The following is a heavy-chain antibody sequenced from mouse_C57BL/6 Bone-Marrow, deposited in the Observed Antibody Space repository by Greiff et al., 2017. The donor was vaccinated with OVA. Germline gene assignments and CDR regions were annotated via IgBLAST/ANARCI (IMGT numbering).Heavy chain of an antibody. CDR1: GYTFTSYW. D-gene: IGHD1-1*01. CDR2: INPSSGYT. CDR3: ARYYYGSSSRWAFDV. V-gene: IGHV1-7*01. Sequence: VQLQQSGAELAKPGASVKLSCKASGYTFTSYWMHWVKQRPGQGLEWIGYINPSSGYTKYNQKFKDKATLTADKSSSTAYMQLSSLTYEDSAVDYCARYYYGSSSRWAFDVWGTGTTVTVSS. J-gene: IGHJ1*03.